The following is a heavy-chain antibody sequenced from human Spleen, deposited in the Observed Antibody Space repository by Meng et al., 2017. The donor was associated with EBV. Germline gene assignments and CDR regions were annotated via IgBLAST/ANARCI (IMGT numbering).Heavy chain of an antibody. D-gene: IGHD4/OR15-4a*01. CDR2: IYNSGNT. J-gene: IGHJ5*02. CDR1: GGSVINSNYY. Sequence: HPQVQESGPGTGKPSWTLASTCSVSGGSVINSNYYWGWIRQPPGKGLEWIGTIYNSGNTYYNPSLKSRVTMSLDTSKHQFSLKLTSVTAADTAIFYCARIPGRLLNWIDPWGPGTLVTVSS. V-gene: IGHV4-39*07. CDR3: ARIPGRLLNWIDP.